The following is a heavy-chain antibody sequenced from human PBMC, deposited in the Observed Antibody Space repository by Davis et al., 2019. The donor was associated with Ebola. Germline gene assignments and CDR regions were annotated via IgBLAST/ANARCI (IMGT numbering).Heavy chain of an antibody. CDR1: GDSISSYY. D-gene: IGHD3-16*01. J-gene: IGHJ6*02. CDR2: IYYSGST. V-gene: IGHV4-59*01. Sequence: GSLRLSCTVSGDSISSYYWSWIRQPPGKGLEWIGYIYYSGSTNYNPSLKSRVTISVDTSKNQFSLKLSSVTAADTAVYYCARGDWEIYYYYGMDVWGQGTTVTVSS. CDR3: ARGDWEIYYYYGMDV.